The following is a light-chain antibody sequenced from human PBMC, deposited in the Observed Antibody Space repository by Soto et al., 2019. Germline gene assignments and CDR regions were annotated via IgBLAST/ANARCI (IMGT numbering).Light chain of an antibody. J-gene: IGKJ1*01. CDR3: QQYGNPPQT. Sequence: EIVLTQSPGTLSLSPGVAVTLSCRASQTVLSSYVAWYQQKPGQPPRLLIYGASSRATGIPDRFSGSGSGTDFTLTISRLEPEDFGVFYCQQYGNPPQTFGQGTRVEV. CDR1: QTVLSSY. CDR2: GAS. V-gene: IGKV3-20*01.